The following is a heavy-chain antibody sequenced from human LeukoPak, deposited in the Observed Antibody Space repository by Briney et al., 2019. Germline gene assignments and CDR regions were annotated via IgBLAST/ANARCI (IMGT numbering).Heavy chain of an antibody. CDR3: ARVLITMVRGVTENYNWFDP. Sequence: ASVKVSYKASGYTFTSYGISWVRQAPGQGLEWMGWISAYNGNTNYAQKLQGRVTMTTDTSTSTAYMELRRLRSDDTAVYYCARVLITMVRGVTENYNWFDPWGQGTLVTVSS. D-gene: IGHD3-10*01. J-gene: IGHJ5*02. V-gene: IGHV1-18*01. CDR2: ISAYNGNT. CDR1: GYTFTSYG.